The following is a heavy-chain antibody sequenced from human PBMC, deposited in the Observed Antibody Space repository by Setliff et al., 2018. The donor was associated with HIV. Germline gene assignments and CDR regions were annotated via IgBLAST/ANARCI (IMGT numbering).Heavy chain of an antibody. Sequence: SLRLSCAASGFTFSSYAMHWVRQAPGKGLEWVAVISYDGSNKYYADSVKGRLTISRDNSKNTLYLQMNTLRAEDTAVYYCASIELAAMVPVDYWGQGTLVTVSS. CDR3: ASIELAAMVPVDY. J-gene: IGHJ4*02. D-gene: IGHD5-18*01. CDR1: GFTFSSYA. CDR2: ISYDGSNK. V-gene: IGHV3-30*04.